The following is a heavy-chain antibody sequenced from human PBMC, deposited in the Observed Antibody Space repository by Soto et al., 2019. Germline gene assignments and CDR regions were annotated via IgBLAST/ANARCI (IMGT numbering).Heavy chain of an antibody. CDR2: IRSKANSYAT. J-gene: IGHJ4*02. D-gene: IGHD5-18*01. CDR1: GFTFSGSA. V-gene: IGHV3-73*01. Sequence: PGGSLRLSCAASGFTFSGSAMHWVRQASGKGLEWVGRIRSKANSYATAYAASVKGRFTISRDDSKNTAYLQMNSLKTEDTAVYYCTSSVDTAMVVRSNFDYWGQGTLVTVSS. CDR3: TSSVDTAMVVRSNFDY.